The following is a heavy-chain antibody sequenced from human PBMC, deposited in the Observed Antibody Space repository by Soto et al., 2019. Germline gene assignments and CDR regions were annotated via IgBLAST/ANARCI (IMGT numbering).Heavy chain of an antibody. J-gene: IGHJ6*02. V-gene: IGHV4-59*01. D-gene: IGHD2-21*02. Sequence: SGTLSPPCPVSCGSISSYYWGWIREPPGKGLEWIGYMYNTGSTVYNPSFKSRVTISVDTSKNQFSLKLNSVTAADTAVYYCARDLWGYCGTDCYPLDVWGQGTTVTVSS. CDR2: MYNTGST. CDR3: ARDLWGYCGTDCYPLDV. CDR1: CGSISSYY.